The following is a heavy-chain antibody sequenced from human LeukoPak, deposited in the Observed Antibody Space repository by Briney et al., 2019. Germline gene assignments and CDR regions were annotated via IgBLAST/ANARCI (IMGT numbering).Heavy chain of an antibody. D-gene: IGHD4-11*01. CDR1: GFTFSGCA. CDR3: TRLTTTVTAY. CDR2: IRSKANSYAT. J-gene: IGHJ4*02. Sequence: GGSLRLSCAASGFTFSGCAMHWVRQASGKGLEWVGRIRSKANSYATAYAASVKGRFTISRDDSKNTAYLQMNSLKTEDTAVYYCTRLTTTVTAYWGQGTLVTVSS. V-gene: IGHV3-73*01.